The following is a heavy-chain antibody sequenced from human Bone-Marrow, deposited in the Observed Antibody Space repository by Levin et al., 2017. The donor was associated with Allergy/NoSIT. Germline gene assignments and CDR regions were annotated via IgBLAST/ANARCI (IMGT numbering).Heavy chain of an antibody. CDR1: GGSLSDES. Sequence: PSETLSLTCTVSGGSLSDESWSWIRQPAGKGLEWIGRIFSSGYTNYNPSLKSRVTMSVETSKNRFSLNLTSVPAADTGVYYCAKRGMGPTSRAFDIWGHGTKVTVSS. CDR3: AKRGMGPTSRAFDI. D-gene: IGHD1-26*01. J-gene: IGHJ3*02. V-gene: IGHV4-4*07. CDR2: IFSSGYT.